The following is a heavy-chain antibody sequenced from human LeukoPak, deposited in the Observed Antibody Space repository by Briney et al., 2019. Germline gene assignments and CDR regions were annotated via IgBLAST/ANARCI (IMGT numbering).Heavy chain of an antibody. CDR3: AKPYPTLTTSAVLDN. CDR2: ISYDGNSQ. Sequence: GGSLRLSCAASGFTFSSYAMSWVRQAPGRGLEWVAAISYDGNSQHYGAPVKGRFTISRDNSKNTVYLQINTLRTDDAAIYYCAKPYPTLTTSAVLDNWGQGTLVTVSS. J-gene: IGHJ4*02. CDR1: GFTFSSYA. V-gene: IGHV3-30*18. D-gene: IGHD1-1*01.